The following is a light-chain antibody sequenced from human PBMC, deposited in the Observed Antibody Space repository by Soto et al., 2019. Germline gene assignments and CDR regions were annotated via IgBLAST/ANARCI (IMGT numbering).Light chain of an antibody. CDR3: MQATQSWT. V-gene: IGKV2-24*01. Sequence: DIVMTQTPLSSAVTLGQPASISCRSSQSLVHSDGNTYLSWLQQRPGQPPRLLIYKISNRVSGVPDRFSGSGAGTDFTLKISRVEAEDVGVYYCMQATQSWTFGQGTKVEIK. CDR2: KIS. J-gene: IGKJ1*01. CDR1: QSLVHSDGNTY.